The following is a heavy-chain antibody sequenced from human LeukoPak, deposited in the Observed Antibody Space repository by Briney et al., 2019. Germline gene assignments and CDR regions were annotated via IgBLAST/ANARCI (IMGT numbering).Heavy chain of an antibody. D-gene: IGHD3-10*01. CDR2: FYHGGST. J-gene: IGHJ4*02. Sequence: SETLSLTCTVSGYSISTGYYWDWIRQPPGKGLEWIGTFYHGGSTYYNPSLKSRVTISVDTSKNQFSLKLSSVTAADTAVYYCARHRVRLLWFGELWAHYFDYWGQGTLVTVSS. CDR1: GYSISTGYY. V-gene: IGHV4-38-2*02. CDR3: ARHRVRLLWFGELWAHYFDY.